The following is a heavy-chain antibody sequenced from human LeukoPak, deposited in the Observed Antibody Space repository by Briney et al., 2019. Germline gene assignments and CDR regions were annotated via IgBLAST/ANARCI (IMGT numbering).Heavy chain of an antibody. D-gene: IGHD3-9*01. CDR2: IWYDGSNK. J-gene: IGHJ4*02. CDR3: ARGHGYYDILTGYYDY. Sequence: GRSLRLSCAASGFTFSSYGMHWVRQAPGKGLEWVAVIWYDGSNKYYADSVKGRFTISRDNSKNTLYLQMNSLRAEDTAVYYCARGHGYYDILTGYYDYWGQGTLVTVSS. CDR1: GFTFSSYG. V-gene: IGHV3-33*01.